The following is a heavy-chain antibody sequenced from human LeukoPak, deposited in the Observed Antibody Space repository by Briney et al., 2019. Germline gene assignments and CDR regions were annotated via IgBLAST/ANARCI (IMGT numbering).Heavy chain of an antibody. Sequence: PSETLSLTCTVSGGSISSYCWSWIRQPPGKGLEWIGYIYYSGSTNYNPSLKSRVTISVDTSKNQFSLKLSSVTAADTAVYYCARVLRAVALNWFDPWGQGTLVTVSS. CDR3: ARVLRAVALNWFDP. J-gene: IGHJ5*02. D-gene: IGHD6-19*01. CDR2: IYYSGST. CDR1: GGSISSYC. V-gene: IGHV4-59*08.